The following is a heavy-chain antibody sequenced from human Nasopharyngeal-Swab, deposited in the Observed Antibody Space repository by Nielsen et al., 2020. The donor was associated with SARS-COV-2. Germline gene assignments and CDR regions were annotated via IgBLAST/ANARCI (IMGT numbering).Heavy chain of an antibody. V-gene: IGHV3-21*01. CDR1: GFTFSSYS. CDR3: ARLAHFSQFDP. CDR2: ISSSSSYI. Sequence: GGSLRLSCAASGFTFSSYSMNWVRQAPGKGLEWVSSISSSSSYIYYADSVKGRFTISRDNAKNSLYLQMNSLRAEDTAVYYCARLAHFSQFDPWGQGTLVTVSS. J-gene: IGHJ5*02.